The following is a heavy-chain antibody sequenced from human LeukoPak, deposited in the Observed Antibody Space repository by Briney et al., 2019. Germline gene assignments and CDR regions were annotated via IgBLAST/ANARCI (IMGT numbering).Heavy chain of an antibody. V-gene: IGHV3-23*01. D-gene: IGHD3-3*01. CDR2: ISDSGGTT. CDR1: GFTFRSYA. Sequence: GGSLRLSCAASGFTFRSYAMSWVRQAPGKGLEWVSAISDSGGTTYYADSVKGRFTISRDNAKNSLYLQMNSLRPDDTAVYYCARDRVRSLYWGQGTLVTVSS. J-gene: IGHJ4*02. CDR3: ARDRVRSLY.